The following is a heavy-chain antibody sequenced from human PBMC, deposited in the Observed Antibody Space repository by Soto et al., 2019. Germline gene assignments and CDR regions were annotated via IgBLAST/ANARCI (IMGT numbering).Heavy chain of an antibody. CDR2: ISAYNGNT. D-gene: IGHD3-10*01. CDR1: GYTFTSYG. J-gene: IGHJ6*02. Sequence: ASVKVSCKASGYTFTSYGISWVLQAPGQGLEWMGWISAYNGNTNYAQKLQGRVTMTTDTSTSTAYMELRSLRSDDTAVYYCAREWFGELPPANYGMDVWGQGTTVTVSS. V-gene: IGHV1-18*01. CDR3: AREWFGELPPANYGMDV.